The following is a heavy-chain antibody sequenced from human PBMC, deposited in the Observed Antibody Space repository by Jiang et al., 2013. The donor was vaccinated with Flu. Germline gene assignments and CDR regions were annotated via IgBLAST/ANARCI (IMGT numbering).Heavy chain of an antibody. J-gene: IGHJ4*02. CDR3: AIGGGWLTDF. CDR1: GGSISSHY. D-gene: IGHD3-16*01. Sequence: GSGLVKPSETLSLTCTVSGGSISSHYLNWFRQSPGKGLEWIGYIYYSGNTKYNPSLQSRVTISVDTSKSLFSLKLSFVTAADTAVYYCAIGGGWLTDFWGQGTLVTVSS. CDR2: IYYSGNT. V-gene: IGHV4-59*11.